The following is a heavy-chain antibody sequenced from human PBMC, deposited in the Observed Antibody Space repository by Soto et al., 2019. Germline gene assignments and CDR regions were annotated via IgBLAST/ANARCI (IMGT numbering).Heavy chain of an antibody. CDR3: AKTSIAVDASGSFDP. D-gene: IGHD6-19*01. J-gene: IGHJ5*02. Sequence: GGSLRLSCSASGFTFSSYAMHWVRQAPGKGLEYVSAISSNGGSTYYADSVKGRFTISRDNSKNTLYLQMSSLRAEDTAVYYCAKTSIAVDASGSFDPWGQGTLVTVSS. CDR1: GFTFSSYA. V-gene: IGHV3-64D*06. CDR2: ISSNGGST.